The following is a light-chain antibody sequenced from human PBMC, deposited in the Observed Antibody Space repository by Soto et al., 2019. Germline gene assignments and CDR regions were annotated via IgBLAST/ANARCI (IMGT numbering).Light chain of an antibody. CDR2: GAS. V-gene: IGKV3-20*01. J-gene: IGKJ2*01. CDR3: HQSGSSGYT. Sequence: EIVLTQSPGTLSLSPGERATLSCRASQSVSSSYLAWYQQKPGQAPRLLIYGASSRATVIPDRFSGSGSGTDFPHTISRLEPEDFAVYYCHQSGSSGYTFGQGTKLEIK. CDR1: QSVSSSY.